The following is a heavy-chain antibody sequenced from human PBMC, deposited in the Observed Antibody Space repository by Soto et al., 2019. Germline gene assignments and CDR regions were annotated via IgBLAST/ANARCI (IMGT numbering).Heavy chain of an antibody. V-gene: IGHV3-33*01. Sequence: QVQLVESGGGVVQPGRSLRLSCAASGFTFSSYGMHWVRQAPGKGLEWVAVIWYDGSNKYYADSVKGRFTISRDNSKNTLYLQMNSLRAEDTAVYYCAREGFGPRKTHDYPTWGWFDPWGQGTLVTVSS. CDR2: IWYDGSNK. CDR3: AREGFGPRKTHDYPTWGWFDP. D-gene: IGHD4-17*01. CDR1: GFTFSSYG. J-gene: IGHJ5*02.